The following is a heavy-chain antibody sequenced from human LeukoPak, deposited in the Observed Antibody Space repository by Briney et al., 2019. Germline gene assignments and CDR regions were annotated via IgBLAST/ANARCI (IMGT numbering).Heavy chain of an antibody. CDR2: ITGDSGAT. CDR3: AKDPNGDYVGAFDS. V-gene: IGHV3-23*01. CDR1: GLTFRNYA. J-gene: IGHJ3*01. D-gene: IGHD4-17*01. Sequence: PGGSLRLSCAASGLTFRNYAMTWVRHALGKGLEWVSSITGDSGATSYADSVKGRFTVYRDNSINTLYLQMNSLRAGDTAVYYCAKDPNGDYVGAFDSWGQGTLVTVSS.